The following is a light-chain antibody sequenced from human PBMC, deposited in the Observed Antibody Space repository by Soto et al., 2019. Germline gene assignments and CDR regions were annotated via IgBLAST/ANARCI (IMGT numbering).Light chain of an antibody. Sequence: QLVLTQPASVSGSPGQSITISCTGTSSDVGSYNLVSWYQQHPGKAPKLMIYEVSKRPSGVSNRFSGSKSGNTASLTISGLQAEDEGDYYCCSYAGSSIPVVFGGGTKVTVL. CDR1: SSDVGSYNL. V-gene: IGLV2-23*02. J-gene: IGLJ2*01. CDR2: EVS. CDR3: CSYAGSSIPVV.